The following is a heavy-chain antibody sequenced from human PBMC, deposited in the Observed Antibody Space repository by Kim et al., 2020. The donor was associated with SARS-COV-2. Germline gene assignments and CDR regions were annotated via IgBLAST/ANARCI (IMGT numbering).Heavy chain of an antibody. Sequence: FHPSLTGRVTMSVDTSKHQFSLKLSSVTAADTAVYYCARDRSPGDAFDIWGQGTMVTVSS. CDR3: ARDRSPGDAFDI. V-gene: IGHV4-4*07. J-gene: IGHJ3*02. D-gene: IGHD3-10*01.